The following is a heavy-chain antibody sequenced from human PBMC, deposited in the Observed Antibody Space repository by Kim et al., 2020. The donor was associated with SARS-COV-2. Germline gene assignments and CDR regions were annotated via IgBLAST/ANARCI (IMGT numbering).Heavy chain of an antibody. Sequence: GGSLRLSCAASGFTFSSYAMSWVRQAPGKGLEWVSAISGSGGSTYYADSVKGRFTISRDNSKNTLYLQMNSLRAEDTAVYYCATLDIVATIWEWYFDLWGRGTVVTVSS. CDR2: ISGSGGST. D-gene: IGHD5-12*01. V-gene: IGHV3-23*01. CDR3: ATLDIVATIWEWYFDL. CDR1: GFTFSSYA. J-gene: IGHJ2*01.